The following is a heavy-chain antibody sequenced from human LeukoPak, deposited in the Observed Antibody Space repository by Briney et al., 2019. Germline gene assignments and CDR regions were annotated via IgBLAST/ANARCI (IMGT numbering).Heavy chain of an antibody. CDR2: VYNNGRTSSGST. Sequence: SETLSLTCTVSGGSITSSYWSWIRQPPGKGLEWIGYVYNNGRTSSGSTNNSPSLKSRVTISVDTSKNQFSLNLSSVTAADTAAYYCARHQRLAWFDPWGQGTLVTVSS. CDR3: ARHQRLAWFDP. CDR1: GGSITSSY. J-gene: IGHJ5*02. V-gene: IGHV4-59*08. D-gene: IGHD6-25*01.